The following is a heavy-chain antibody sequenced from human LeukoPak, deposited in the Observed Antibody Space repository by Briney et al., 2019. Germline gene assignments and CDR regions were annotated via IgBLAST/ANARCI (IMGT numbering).Heavy chain of an antibody. Sequence: SETLSLTCTVSGDSISSSGYYWGWIRQPPGKGLEWIGNIYYGGSTYYNPSLKSRVSISVDTSNNQLSLKVSSVTAADTAVYYCASADGYKIDYWGQGTLVTVSS. D-gene: IGHD5-24*01. V-gene: IGHV4-39*01. CDR1: GDSISSSGYY. CDR3: ASADGYKIDY. CDR2: IYYGGST. J-gene: IGHJ4*02.